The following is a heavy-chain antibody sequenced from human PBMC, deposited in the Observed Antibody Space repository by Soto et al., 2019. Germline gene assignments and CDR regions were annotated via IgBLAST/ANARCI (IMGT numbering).Heavy chain of an antibody. CDR1: GGSVSSGSYY. V-gene: IGHV4-61*01. CDR2: IYYSGST. Sequence: QVQLQESGPGLVKPSETLSLTCTVSGGSVSSGSYYWSWIRQPPGKGLEWIGYIYYSGSTNYNPSLTSRVTISVDTSKNQFSLKLSSVTAADTAVYYCARGSYSSGWYLVLHWGQDTLVTVSS. D-gene: IGHD6-19*01. CDR3: ARGSYSSGWYLVLH. J-gene: IGHJ1*01.